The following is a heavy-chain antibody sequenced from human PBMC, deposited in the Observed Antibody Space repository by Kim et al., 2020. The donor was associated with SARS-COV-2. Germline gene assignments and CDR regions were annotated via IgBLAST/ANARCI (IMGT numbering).Heavy chain of an antibody. J-gene: IGHJ4*02. CDR2: INHSGST. D-gene: IGHD2-15*01. CDR1: GGSFSGYY. V-gene: IGHV4-34*01. Sequence: SETLSLTCAVYGGSFSGYYWSWIRQPPGKGLEWIGEINHSGSTNYNPSLKSRVTISVDTSKNQFSLKLSSVTAADTAVYYCARGRADCSGGSCFYDYWGQGTLVTVSS. CDR3: ARGRADCSGGSCFYDY.